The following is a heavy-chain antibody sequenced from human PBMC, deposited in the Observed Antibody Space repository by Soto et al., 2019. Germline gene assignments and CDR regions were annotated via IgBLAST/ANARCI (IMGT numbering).Heavy chain of an antibody. V-gene: IGHV3-33*08. Sequence: QVQLVESGGGVVQPGRSLRLSCAASGFTFSSYAMHWVRQAPGKGLEWVAVIWYDGSNKYYADSVKGRFTISRDNSKNTLYLQMNSLRAEDTAVYYCARSSWYTGGMDVWGQGTTVTVSS. CDR2: IWYDGSNK. D-gene: IGHD6-13*01. CDR1: GFTFSSYA. CDR3: ARSSWYTGGMDV. J-gene: IGHJ6*02.